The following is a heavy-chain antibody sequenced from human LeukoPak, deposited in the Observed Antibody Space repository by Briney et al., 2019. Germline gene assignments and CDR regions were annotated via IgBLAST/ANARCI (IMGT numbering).Heavy chain of an antibody. CDR1: GGTFSSYA. J-gene: IGHJ4*02. CDR3: AREEESSGWYISDY. D-gene: IGHD6-19*01. CDR2: IIPIFGTA. V-gene: IGHV1-69*06. Sequence: ASVKVSCKASGGTFSSYAISWVRRAPGQGLEWMGGIIPIFGTANYAQKFQGRVTITADKSTSTAYMELSSLRSEDTAVYYCAREEESSGWYISDYWGQGTLVTVSS.